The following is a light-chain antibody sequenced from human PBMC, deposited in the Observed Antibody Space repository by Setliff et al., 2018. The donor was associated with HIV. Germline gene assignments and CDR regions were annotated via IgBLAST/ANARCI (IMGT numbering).Light chain of an antibody. Sequence: QSVLTQPPSVSGVPGQRVTISCTGNTSSLGTGYGVHWYQQFPGTAPKLLIYGNNNRPSGVPDRFSGSKSGTAASLAITGLQAEDEAIYYCQSYDNTLTGLVVFGGGTKVTVL. CDR3: QSYDNTLTGLVV. V-gene: IGLV1-40*01. J-gene: IGLJ2*01. CDR2: GNN. CDR1: TSSLGTGYG.